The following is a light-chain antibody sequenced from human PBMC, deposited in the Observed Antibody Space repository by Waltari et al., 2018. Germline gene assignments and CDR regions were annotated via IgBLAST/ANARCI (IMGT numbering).Light chain of an antibody. CDR2: ATS. CDR3: QQSFSTPPLT. CDR1: QFIVTY. V-gene: IGKV1-39*01. J-gene: IGKJ4*01. Sequence: DIQTTQSPSSLSASVGDRVTITCQASQFIVTYLNWYQQKPGEAPKLLIYATSTLQTGVPSRFSGSGTGTDFTLTISSLQPEDFATYYCQQSFSTPPLTFGGGTKVEVK.